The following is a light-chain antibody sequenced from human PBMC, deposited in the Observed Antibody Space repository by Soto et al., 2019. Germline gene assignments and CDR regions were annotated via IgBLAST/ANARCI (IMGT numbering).Light chain of an antibody. CDR1: QTISSW. CDR2: KAS. Sequence: DIKMNQSPSTLSGSVGDRVTIPRRASQTISSWLAWYQQKPGKAPKLLIYKASTLKSGVPSRFSGSGSGTEFTLTISSLQPDDFATYYCQHYNSYSEAFGQGTKVDI. CDR3: QHYNSYSEA. J-gene: IGKJ1*01. V-gene: IGKV1-5*03.